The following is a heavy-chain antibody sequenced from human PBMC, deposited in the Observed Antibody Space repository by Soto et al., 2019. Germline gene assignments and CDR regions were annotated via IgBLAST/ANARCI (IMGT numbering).Heavy chain of an antibody. CDR3: ARTGVLLWFGVGWFDP. CDR2: INHSGST. Sequence: SETLSLTCAVYGGSFSGYYWSWIRQPPGKGLEWIGEINHSGSTNYNPSLKSRVTISVDTSKNQFSLKLSSVTAADTAVYYCARTGVLLWFGVGWFDPWGQGTLVTVSS. J-gene: IGHJ5*02. CDR1: GGSFSGYY. D-gene: IGHD3-10*01. V-gene: IGHV4-34*01.